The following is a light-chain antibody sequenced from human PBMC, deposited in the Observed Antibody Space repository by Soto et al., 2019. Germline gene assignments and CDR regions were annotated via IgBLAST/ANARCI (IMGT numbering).Light chain of an antibody. CDR1: QNIDKY. CDR3: QQTYSNSVT. CDR2: SAS. J-gene: IGKJ1*01. V-gene: IGKV1-39*01. Sequence: DIRMTQSPASLSASVGDRVTVTCRASQNIDKYLHWYQQKPGKAPNLLIFSASILQSGVPSRFIGSGSGTEFTLTISGLQPEDFVTYYCQQTYSNSVTFGQGTKV.